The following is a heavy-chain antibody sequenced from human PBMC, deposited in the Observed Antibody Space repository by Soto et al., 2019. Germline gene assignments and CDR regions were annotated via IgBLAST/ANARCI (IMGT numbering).Heavy chain of an antibody. D-gene: IGHD6-19*01. V-gene: IGHV1-46*01. CDR3: ALTMNTLGWYNF. CDR1: GYTFTNYH. Sequence: QVQVVQSGAEVKKPGASVKVSCETSGYTFTNYHVHWVRQAPGQGLEWMGAINPNGGSTTYAQHLQGRFTMTSDSATSTVYMEMCSLRSDDSAVYYGALTMNTLGWYNFWGQGTLVTVS. CDR2: INPNGGST. J-gene: IGHJ4*02.